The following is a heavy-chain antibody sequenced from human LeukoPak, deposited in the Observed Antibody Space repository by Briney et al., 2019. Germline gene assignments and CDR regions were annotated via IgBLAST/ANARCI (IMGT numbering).Heavy chain of an antibody. V-gene: IGHV4-34*01. CDR2: INHSGTT. CDR3: ARILNTDTVTTMGFFDY. J-gene: IGHJ4*02. Sequence: SETLSLTCAVSGGSFSAYYWTWIRQFPGKGLEWIAEINHSGTTNYNPSLRSRVTISVDTSKNQFSLKLTSVTAADTAVYYCARILNTDTVTTMGFFDYWGQGTLVTVSS. CDR1: GGSFSAYY. D-gene: IGHD4-17*01.